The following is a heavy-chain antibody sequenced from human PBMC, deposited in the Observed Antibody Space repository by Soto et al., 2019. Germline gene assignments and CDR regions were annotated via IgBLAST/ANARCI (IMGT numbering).Heavy chain of an antibody. CDR2: ISYDGSHK. CDR3: AADRCLNGVCYLGWW. D-gene: IGHD2-8*01. CDR1: GFTFSNYG. Sequence: QVQLVESGGGVVQPGRSLRLSCAGSGFTFSNYGLHWVRQAPGKGLEWVAVISYDGSHKYYADSVKGRFTISRDNSNNMLYLQMNSLETEDTAVYYCAADRCLNGVCYLGWWWGQGTLVTVSS. J-gene: IGHJ4*02. V-gene: IGHV3-30*03.